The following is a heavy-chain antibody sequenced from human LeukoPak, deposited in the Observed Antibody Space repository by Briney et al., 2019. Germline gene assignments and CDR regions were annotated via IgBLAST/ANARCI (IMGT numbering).Heavy chain of an antibody. CDR1: GFTFSTYA. D-gene: IGHD4-17*01. Sequence: GGSLRLSCAASGFTFSTYAVHWVRQAPGKGLEWVAVISYDGSNKYYTDSVKGRFTISRDNAKNSLYLQMNSLRAEDTALYYCAKGDFGEWLSPFDYWGQGTLVTVSS. J-gene: IGHJ4*02. CDR3: AKGDFGEWLSPFDY. CDR2: ISYDGSNK. V-gene: IGHV3-30-3*01.